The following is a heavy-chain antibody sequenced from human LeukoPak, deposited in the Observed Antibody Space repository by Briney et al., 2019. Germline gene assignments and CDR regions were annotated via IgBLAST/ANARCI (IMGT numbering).Heavy chain of an antibody. J-gene: IGHJ4*02. CDR3: GGRSGYYPSIDY. Sequence: NPSETLSLTCTVSGGSISSYYWSWIRPPPGKGLGWLGCIYYSGSTNYNPSLKSRVTISEDTSKNQFSLKLSPVTAADTAVYYGGGRSGYYPSIDYWGQGTLVTVSS. CDR1: GGSISSYY. CDR2: IYYSGST. D-gene: IGHD3-22*01. V-gene: IGHV4-59*01.